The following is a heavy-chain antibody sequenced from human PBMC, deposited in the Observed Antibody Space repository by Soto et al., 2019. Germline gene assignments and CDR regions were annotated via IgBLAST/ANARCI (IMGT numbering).Heavy chain of an antibody. V-gene: IGHV4-39*01. Sequence: QLQLQESGPGLVKPSETLSLTCTVSGGSISSSSYYWGWIRQSPGKGLEWIGSIYYSGSTYYNTSLKSRLTISLHTSKNQYSLKRSSVTASETAGYYGARHVYRSSYFDYWGQGTLVTVSS. CDR1: GGSISSSSYY. CDR3: ARHVYRSSYFDY. CDR2: IYYSGST. D-gene: IGHD6-13*01. J-gene: IGHJ4*02.